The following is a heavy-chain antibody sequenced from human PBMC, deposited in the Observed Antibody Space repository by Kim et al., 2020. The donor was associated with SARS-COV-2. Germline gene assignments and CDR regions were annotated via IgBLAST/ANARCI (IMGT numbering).Heavy chain of an antibody. D-gene: IGHD3-10*01. CDR3: ARESGDYGSDSYRSLEY. CDR2: MSFDEKTE. V-gene: IGHV3-30*03. CDR1: GFTFRSFG. J-gene: IGHJ4*02. Sequence: GGSLRLSCSVSGFTFRSFGMHWVRQAPGKGLEWVAFMSFDEKTEYYSDSVRGRFTISRDNSGNTLYLQMNSLRIEDTAVYYCARESGDYGSDSYRSLEYWGQGTLVTVSS.